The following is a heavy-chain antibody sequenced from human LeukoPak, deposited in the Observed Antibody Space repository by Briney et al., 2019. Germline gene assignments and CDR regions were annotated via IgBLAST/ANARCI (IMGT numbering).Heavy chain of an antibody. CDR2: ISYDGSNK. D-gene: IGHD3-22*01. J-gene: IGHJ4*02. CDR1: GFTFSSYG. CDR3: AKDEKGGYYDSSGYSSFDY. Sequence: GGSLRLSCAASGFTFSSYGMHWVRQAPGKGLEWVAVISYDGSNKYYADSVKGRFTISRDNSKNTLYLQMNSLRAEDTAVYYCAKDEKGGYYDSSGYSSFDYWGQGTLVTVSS. V-gene: IGHV3-30*18.